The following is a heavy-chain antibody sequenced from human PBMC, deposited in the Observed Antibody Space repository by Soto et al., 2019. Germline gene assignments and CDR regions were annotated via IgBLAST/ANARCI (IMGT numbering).Heavy chain of an antibody. Sequence: GGSLRLSCAASGFTFDDYAMHWVRQAPGKGLEWVSGISWNSGSIGYADSVKGRFTISRDNAKNSLYLQMNSLRAEDAALYYCAKDRFIGTSAGMDVWGHGTTVTVFS. D-gene: IGHD1-1*01. J-gene: IGHJ6*02. CDR3: AKDRFIGTSAGMDV. CDR2: ISWNSGSI. CDR1: GFTFDDYA. V-gene: IGHV3-9*01.